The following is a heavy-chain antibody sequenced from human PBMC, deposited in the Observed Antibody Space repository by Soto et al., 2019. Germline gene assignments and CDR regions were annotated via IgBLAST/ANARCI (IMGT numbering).Heavy chain of an antibody. CDR2: IIPIFGTA. V-gene: IGHV1-69*13. D-gene: IGHD6-13*01. J-gene: IGHJ3*02. CDR3: ARGVAAGRYGGDAFDI. CDR1: GGTFSSYA. Sequence: ASVKVSCKASGGTFSSYAISWVRQAPGQGLEWMGGIIPIFGTANYAQKFQGRVTITADESTSTAYMELGSLRSEDTAVYYCARGVAAGRYGGDAFDIWGQGTMVTVSS.